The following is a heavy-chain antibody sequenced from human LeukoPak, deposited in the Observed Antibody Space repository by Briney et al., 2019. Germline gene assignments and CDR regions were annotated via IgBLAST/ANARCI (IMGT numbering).Heavy chain of an antibody. CDR1: GFTFSSYG. D-gene: IGHD4-17*01. V-gene: IGHV3-30*02. Sequence: GGSLRLSCAASGFTFSSYGMHWVRQAPGKGLEWVAFIRYDGSNKYYADSVKGRFTISRDNSKNTLYLQMNSLRAEDTAVYYCAKYGAPRPYYFDYWGQGTLVTVSS. CDR3: AKYGAPRPYYFDY. J-gene: IGHJ4*02. CDR2: IRYDGSNK.